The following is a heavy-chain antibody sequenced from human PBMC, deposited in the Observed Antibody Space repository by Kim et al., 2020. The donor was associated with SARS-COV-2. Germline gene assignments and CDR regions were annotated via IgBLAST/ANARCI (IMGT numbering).Heavy chain of an antibody. CDR3: ARDNGGNFDY. Sequence: GGSLRLSCATSGFTFSTYSMNWVRQAPGKGLEWVSYISFSGTTIYYADSVKGRFTISRDNAKNSLSLQMNSLRDEDTAVYYCARDNGGNFDYWGQGTLVT. J-gene: IGHJ4*02. CDR2: ISFSGTTI. V-gene: IGHV3-48*02. CDR1: GFTFSTYS. D-gene: IGHD2-15*01.